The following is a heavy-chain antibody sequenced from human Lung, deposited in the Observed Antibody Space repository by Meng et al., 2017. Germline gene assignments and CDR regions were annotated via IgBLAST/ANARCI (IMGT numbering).Heavy chain of an antibody. D-gene: IGHD3-22*01. CDR2: IIPIFGTA. J-gene: IGHJ4*02. V-gene: IGHV1-69*01. CDR1: GGTFSSYA. Sequence: QVQLGQSGAEVKKPGSSVKVSCKASGGTFSSYAISWVRQAPGQGLEWMGGIIPIFGTANYAQKFQGRVTITADESTSTAYMELSSLRSEDTAVYYCARAEDYYDSSGYYYGLDYWGQGTLVTVSS. CDR3: ARAEDYYDSSGYYYGLDY.